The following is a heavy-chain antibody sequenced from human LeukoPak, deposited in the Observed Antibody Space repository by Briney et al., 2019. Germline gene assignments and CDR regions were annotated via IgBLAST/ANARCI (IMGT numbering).Heavy chain of an antibody. CDR1: GFIFRNYA. Sequence: GGSLRLSCAASGFIFRNYAMSWVRQAPGKGLEWVAVISYDGSNKYYADSVKGRFTISRDNSKNTLYLQMNSLRAEDTAVYYCARWTRGVDYWGQGTLVTVSS. CDR2: ISYDGSNK. CDR3: ARWTRGVDY. V-gene: IGHV3-30*04. J-gene: IGHJ4*02. D-gene: IGHD3-10*01.